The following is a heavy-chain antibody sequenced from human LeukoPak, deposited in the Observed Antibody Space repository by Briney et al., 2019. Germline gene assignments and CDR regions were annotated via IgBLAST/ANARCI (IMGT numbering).Heavy chain of an antibody. J-gene: IGHJ4*02. CDR2: INPNSGGT. V-gene: IGHV1-2*06. CDR1: GYTFTGYY. D-gene: IGHD6-13*01. Sequence: ASVKVSCKASGYTFTGYYMHWVRQAPGQGLEWMGRINPNSGGTNYAQKFQGRVTMTRDTSISTAYMELSRLRSDDTAVYYCASYSSSWYVGSRWGQGTLVTVSS. CDR3: ASYSSSWYVGSR.